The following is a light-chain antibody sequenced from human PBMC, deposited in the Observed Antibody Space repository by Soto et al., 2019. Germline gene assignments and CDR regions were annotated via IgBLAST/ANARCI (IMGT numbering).Light chain of an antibody. J-gene: IGLJ1*01. V-gene: IGLV2-14*01. Sequence: QSVLAQPASVSGSFGQSITISCSGPNTDLGVYGYVSWYQHQPGKAPKLLIYDVNNRPSGISDRFSGSKSGDTASLTISGLQAEDEADYFCFSKISGFVYGFGAGTKVNVL. CDR2: DVN. CDR3: FSKISGFVYG. CDR1: NTDLGVYGY.